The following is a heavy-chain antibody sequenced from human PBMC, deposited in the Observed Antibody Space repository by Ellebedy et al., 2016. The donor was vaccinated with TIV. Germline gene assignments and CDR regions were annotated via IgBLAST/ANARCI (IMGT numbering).Heavy chain of an antibody. CDR1: GISIGRYF. J-gene: IGHJ2*01. D-gene: IGHD4-17*01. V-gene: IGHV4-59*01. CDR3: ARRLHYGDWYFDL. CDR2: IYYSGNT. Sequence: MPSETLSLTCTASGISIGRYFWNWIRQSPEKGLEWIGYIYYSGNTTYIPSLKSRVTMSVDTSKNQFSLRLTSATAADTAVYYCARRLHYGDWYFDLWGRGTLVTVSS.